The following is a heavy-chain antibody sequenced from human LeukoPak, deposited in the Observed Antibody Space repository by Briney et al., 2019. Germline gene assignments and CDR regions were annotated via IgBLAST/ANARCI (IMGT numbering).Heavy chain of an antibody. CDR1: GGSFSGYY. CDR3: ARDGSGSYYKDYYYGMDV. J-gene: IGHJ6*02. V-gene: IGHV4-34*01. CDR2: INHSGST. Sequence: MPSETLSLTCAVYGGSFSGYYWSWIRQPPGKGLEWIGEINHSGSTNYNPSLKSRVTISVDTSKNQFSLKLSSVTAADTAVYYCARDGSGSYYKDYYYGMDVWGQGTTVTVSS. D-gene: IGHD3-10*01.